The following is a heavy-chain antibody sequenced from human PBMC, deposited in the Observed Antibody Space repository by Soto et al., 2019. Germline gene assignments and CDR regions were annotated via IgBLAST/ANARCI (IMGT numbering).Heavy chain of an antibody. CDR1: GYSISSGYY. J-gene: IGHJ6*02. CDR3: AREVHYYGSGSYGARCYYYGMDV. CDR2: IYHSGST. V-gene: IGHV4-38-2*02. D-gene: IGHD3-10*01. Sequence: SETLSLTCAVSGYSISSGYYWGWIRQPPGKGLEWIGSIYHSGSTYYNPSLKSRVTISVDTSKNQFSLKLSSVTAADTAVYYCAREVHYYGSGSYGARCYYYGMDVWGQGTTVTVSS.